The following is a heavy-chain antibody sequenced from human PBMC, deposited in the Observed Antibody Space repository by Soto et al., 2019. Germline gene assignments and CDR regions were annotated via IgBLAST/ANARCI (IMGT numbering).Heavy chain of an antibody. Sequence: PGGSLXLSCAASGFTXXSYAXXXXXXXXXXGLEWGSAISGSGGSTYYADSVKGRFTISRDTSKNTLYLQMNSLRAEDTAVYYCAKVPYYYDSSGYYYFDYWGQGTLVTVSS. CDR1: GFTXXSYA. D-gene: IGHD3-22*01. CDR2: ISGSGGST. J-gene: IGHJ4*02. CDR3: AKVPYYYDSSGYYYFDY. V-gene: IGHV3-23*01.